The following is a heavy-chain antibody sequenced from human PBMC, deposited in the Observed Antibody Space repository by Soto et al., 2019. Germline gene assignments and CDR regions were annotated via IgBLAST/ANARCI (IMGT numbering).Heavy chain of an antibody. J-gene: IGHJ6*02. CDR2: ISYDGSNK. CDR3: AKDRSSSRAGARYYYYYGMDV. D-gene: IGHD6-13*01. CDR1: GFTFSSYG. V-gene: IGHV3-30*18. Sequence: QVQLVESGGGVVQPGRSLRLSCAASGFTFSSYGMHWVRQAPGKGLEWVAVISYDGSNKYYADSVKGRFTISRDNSKNTLYLQMNSLRAEDTAVYYCAKDRSSSRAGARYYYYYGMDVWGQGTTVTVSS.